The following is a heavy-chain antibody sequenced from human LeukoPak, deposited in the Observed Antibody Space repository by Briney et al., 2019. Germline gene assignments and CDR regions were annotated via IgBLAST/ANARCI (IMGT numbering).Heavy chain of an antibody. CDR2: ISGSGSTI. Sequence: GGSLRLSCAASGITFSSYEMNWVRQAPGKGLEWVSYISGSGSTIYYADSVKGRFTISGDNAKSSLYLQMNSLRAEDTAVYYCARVEPGYSSSWYGVDYWGQGTLVTVSS. J-gene: IGHJ4*02. CDR3: ARVEPGYSSSWYGVDY. D-gene: IGHD6-13*01. V-gene: IGHV3-48*03. CDR1: GITFSSYE.